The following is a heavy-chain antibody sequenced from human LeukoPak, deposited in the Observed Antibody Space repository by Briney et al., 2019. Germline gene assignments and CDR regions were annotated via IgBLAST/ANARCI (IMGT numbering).Heavy chain of an antibody. CDR1: GFTFSSYA. D-gene: IGHD6-13*01. J-gene: IGHJ4*02. Sequence: GGSLRLSCAASGFTFSSYAMHWVRQAPGKGLEWVAVISYDGSNKYYADSVKGRFTLSRDNSKNTLYLQMNSLRAEDTAVYYCAKGSSSSWYSVEYWGQGTLVTVSS. CDR3: AKGSSSSWYSVEY. CDR2: ISYDGSNK. V-gene: IGHV3-30*04.